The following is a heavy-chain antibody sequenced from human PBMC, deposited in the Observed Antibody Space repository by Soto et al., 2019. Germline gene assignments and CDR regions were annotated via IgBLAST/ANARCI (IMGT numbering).Heavy chain of an antibody. CDR3: ARGLDD. V-gene: IGHV3-7*05. CDR2: INQDGREE. J-gene: IGHJ6*02. CDR1: GLPFRGFW. Sequence: EIQLVEPGGGLVQPGGPLSLACEASGLPFRGFWMNWVRQAPGKGLEWVANINQDGREEYYVDPVKGRFSVSRDNAKNSLYLQMNSLRVEDTAVYYCARGLDDWGQGTTVIVS.